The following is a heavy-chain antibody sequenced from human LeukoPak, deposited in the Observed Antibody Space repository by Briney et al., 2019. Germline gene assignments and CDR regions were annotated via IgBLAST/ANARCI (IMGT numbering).Heavy chain of an antibody. J-gene: IGHJ4*02. D-gene: IGHD1-26*01. V-gene: IGHV3-23*01. CDR2: ISGSGGST. Sequence: PGGSLRLSCAASGFTFSSYAMSWVRQAPGKGLEWVSDISGSGGSTYYADSVKGRFTISRDNSKNTLYLQMNSLRAEDTAVYYCAKAQWELLLLDYWGQGTPVTVSS. CDR1: GFTFSSYA. CDR3: AKAQWELLLLDY.